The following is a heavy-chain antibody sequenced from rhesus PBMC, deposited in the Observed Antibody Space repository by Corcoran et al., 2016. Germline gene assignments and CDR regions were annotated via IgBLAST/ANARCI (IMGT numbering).Heavy chain of an antibody. CDR1: GFTFSNFW. Sequence: EVQLVESGGGLVQPGGSLRLSCAASGFTFSNFWMSWVRPAPGKGLDWVGRIKNKADGGTAAYAESVKGRFTISRDDSKNTLYLQMNSLKTEDTAVYYCTRGGSGWSGYFDYWGQGVLVTVSS. CDR3: TRGGSGWSGYFDY. V-gene: IGHV3-16*02. D-gene: IGHD6S26*01. J-gene: IGHJ4*01. CDR2: IKNKADGGTA.